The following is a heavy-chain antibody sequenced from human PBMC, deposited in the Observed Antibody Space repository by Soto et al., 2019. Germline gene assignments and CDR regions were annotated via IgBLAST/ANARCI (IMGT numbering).Heavy chain of an antibody. V-gene: IGHV3-30*18. CDR2: ISYDGSNK. J-gene: IGHJ4*02. CDR1: GFTFSSYG. CDR3: AKDRGGGDRPADY. Sequence: GGSLRLSCAASGFTFSSYGMHWVRQAPGKGLEWVAVISYDGSNKYYADSVKGRFTISRDNSKNTLYLQMNSLRAEDTAVYYCAKDRGGGDRPADYWGQGTLVTAPQ. D-gene: IGHD2-21*02.